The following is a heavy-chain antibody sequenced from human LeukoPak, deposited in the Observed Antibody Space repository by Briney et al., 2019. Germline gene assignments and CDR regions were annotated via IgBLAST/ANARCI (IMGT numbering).Heavy chain of an antibody. Sequence: PGGSLRLSCAASGFTFSSYAMSWVRQAPGKGLEWVSAISGSGGSTYYADSVKGRFTISRDNSKNTLYLQMNSLRAEDTAVYYCAKDQYSSSAREPDAFDIWGQGTMVTASS. CDR1: GFTFSSYA. CDR2: ISGSGGST. CDR3: AKDQYSSSAREPDAFDI. J-gene: IGHJ3*02. D-gene: IGHD6-6*01. V-gene: IGHV3-23*01.